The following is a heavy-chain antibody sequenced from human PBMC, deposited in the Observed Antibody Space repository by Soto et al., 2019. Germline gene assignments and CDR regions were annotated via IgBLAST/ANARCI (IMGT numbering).Heavy chain of an antibody. V-gene: IGHV3-30-3*01. J-gene: IGHJ4*02. Sequence: GGSLRLSCAASGFTFSSYAMHWVRQAPGKGLEWVAVISYDGSNKYYADSVKGRFTISRDNSKNTLYLQMNSLRAEDTAVYYCARSRGYMGSGWSYFAYWGQGTLVTGSS. CDR1: GFTFSSYA. D-gene: IGHD6-19*01. CDR3: ARSRGYMGSGWSYFAY. CDR2: ISYDGSNK.